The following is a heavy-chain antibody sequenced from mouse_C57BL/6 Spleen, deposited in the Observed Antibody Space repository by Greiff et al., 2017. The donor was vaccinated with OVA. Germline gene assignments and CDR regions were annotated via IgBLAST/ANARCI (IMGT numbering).Heavy chain of an antibody. CDR3: ARLHYYGSSYNWYFDV. CDR1: GYAFSSYW. V-gene: IGHV1-80*01. D-gene: IGHD1-1*01. Sequence: VQLQPSWAELVKPGASVKISCKASGYAFSSYWMNWVKQRPGKGLEWIGQIYPGDGDTNYNGKFKGKATLTADKSSSTAYMQLSSLTSEDSAVYFCARLHYYGSSYNWYFDVWGTGTTVTVSS. J-gene: IGHJ1*03. CDR2: IYPGDGDT.